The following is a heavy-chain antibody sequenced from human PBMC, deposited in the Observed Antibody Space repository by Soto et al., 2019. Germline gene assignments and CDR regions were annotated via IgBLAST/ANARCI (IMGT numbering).Heavy chain of an antibody. Sequence: QVQLVQSGAEVKKPGASVKVSCKASGYTFTSYYMHWVRQAPGQGLEWMGIINPSGGSTSYAQKFQGRFTMTRDTSTSTVYMELSSLRSEDTAVYYCASSVGATTSFDYWGQGTLVTVSS. CDR3: ASSVGATTSFDY. J-gene: IGHJ4*02. V-gene: IGHV1-46*01. CDR1: GYTFTSYY. D-gene: IGHD1-26*01. CDR2: INPSGGST.